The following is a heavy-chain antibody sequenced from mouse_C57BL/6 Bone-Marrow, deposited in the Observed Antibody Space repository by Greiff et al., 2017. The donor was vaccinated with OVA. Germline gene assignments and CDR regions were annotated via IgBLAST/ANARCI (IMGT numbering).Heavy chain of an antibody. Sequence: EVNLVESGGGLVQPGGSLSLSCAASGFTFTDYYMSWVRQPPGKALEWLGFIRNKANGYTTEYSASVKGRFTISRDNSQSILYLQMNALRAEDSATYYCARYGSYWYFDVWGTGTTVTVSS. V-gene: IGHV7-3*01. CDR1: GFTFTDYY. CDR3: ARYGSYWYFDV. CDR2: IRNKANGYTT. J-gene: IGHJ1*03.